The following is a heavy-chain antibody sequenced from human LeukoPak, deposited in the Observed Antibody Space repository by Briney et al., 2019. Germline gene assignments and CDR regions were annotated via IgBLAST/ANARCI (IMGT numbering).Heavy chain of an antibody. V-gene: IGHV1-69*13. J-gene: IGHJ4*02. D-gene: IGHD3-22*01. CDR3: AKYYDSSSFCWAFDY. CDR2: IIPIFGTA. CDR1: GGTLSGYA. Sequence: SVKVSCKASGGTLSGYAISWVRQAPGQGLEWMGGIIPIFGTANYAQKFQGRVTITADESTNTAYMELSSLRSEDTAVYYCAKYYDSSSFCWAFDYWGQGTLVTVSS.